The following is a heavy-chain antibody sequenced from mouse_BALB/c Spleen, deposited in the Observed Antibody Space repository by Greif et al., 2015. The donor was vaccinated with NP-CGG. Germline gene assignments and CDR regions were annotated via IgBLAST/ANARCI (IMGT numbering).Heavy chain of an antibody. V-gene: IGHV14-4*02. CDR1: GFNIKDYY. CDR3: NAHYDYTWFAY. D-gene: IGHD2-4*01. CDR2: IDPENGDT. J-gene: IGHJ3*01. Sequence: VQLQQSGAELVRSGASVKLSCTASGFNIKDYYMHWVKQRPEQGLEWIGWIDPENGDTEYAPKFQGKATMTADTSSNTAYLQLSSLTSEDTAVYYCNAHYDYTWFAYWGQGTLVTVSA.